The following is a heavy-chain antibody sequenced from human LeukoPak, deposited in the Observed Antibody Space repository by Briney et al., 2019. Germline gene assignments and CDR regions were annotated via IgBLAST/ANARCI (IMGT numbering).Heavy chain of an antibody. J-gene: IGHJ4*02. V-gene: IGHV3-21*01. CDR3: ASARFLEWSAFDY. CDR2: ISSSSSYI. Sequence: GGSLRLSCAASGFTFSSYCMNWVRQPPGKGLEWVSSISSSSSYIYYADSEKGRFIISRDTDKHSLDLQMYSLRAEDTAVYYCASARFLEWSAFDYWGQGTLVTVSS. D-gene: IGHD3-3*01. CDR1: GFTFSSYC.